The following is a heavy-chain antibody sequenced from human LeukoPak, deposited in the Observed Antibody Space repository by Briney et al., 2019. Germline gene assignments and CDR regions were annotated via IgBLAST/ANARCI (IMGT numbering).Heavy chain of an antibody. CDR1: GFTFSSYG. CDR3: AKDRGYYGSGSYKEYFQY. Sequence: PGGSLRLSCAASGFTFSSYGMHWVRQAPGKGLEWVAFIRSDGSNKYYADSVKGRFTISRDNSKNTLYLQMNSLRAEDTAVYYCAKDRGYYGSGSYKEYFQYWGQGTLVTVSS. V-gene: IGHV3-30*02. CDR2: IRSDGSNK. J-gene: IGHJ1*01. D-gene: IGHD3-10*01.